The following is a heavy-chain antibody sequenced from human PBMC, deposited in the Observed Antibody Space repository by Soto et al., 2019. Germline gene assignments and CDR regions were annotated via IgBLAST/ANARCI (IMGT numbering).Heavy chain of an antibody. Sequence: EVQLVESGGGLVQPGGSLRLSCAASGFMFSSNWMGWVRQAPEKGLEWVANIKQDGRDKYYVDSVKGRFTISRDNAKTSLFLQMSGLRADDTAVYYCARPLGWRDAFDVWGQGTVVTVSS. D-gene: IGHD6-19*01. CDR3: ARPLGWRDAFDV. V-gene: IGHV3-7*01. CDR1: GFMFSSNW. CDR2: IKQDGRDK. J-gene: IGHJ3*01.